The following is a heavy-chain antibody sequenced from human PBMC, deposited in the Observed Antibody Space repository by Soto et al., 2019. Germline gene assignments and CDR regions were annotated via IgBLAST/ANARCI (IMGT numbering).Heavy chain of an antibody. CDR1: EGTFTSYV. D-gene: IGHD3-16*01. Sequence: QVQLVQSGAEVKKPGSSVTVSCKASEGTFTSYVITWVRQAPGQGLEWMGGIIPIFGTANYAQKFQGRVTITADESTSTVYMDLRSLSSEDTAVYYCARGHSSPDYVYGMDVWGQGTTVTVSS. V-gene: IGHV1-69*01. J-gene: IGHJ6*02. CDR2: IIPIFGTA. CDR3: ARGHSSPDYVYGMDV.